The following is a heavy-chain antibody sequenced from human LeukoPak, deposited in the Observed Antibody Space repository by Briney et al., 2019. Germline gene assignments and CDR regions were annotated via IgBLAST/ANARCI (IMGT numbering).Heavy chain of an antibody. D-gene: IGHD2-15*01. CDR1: GFTFSSYA. J-gene: IGHJ4*02. Sequence: GGSLRLSCAASGFTFSSYAMSWVRQAPGKGLEWVSAISGSGGSTYYADSVKGRFTISRDNSKNTLYLQMNSLRAEDTAVYYCAKDTPLIDCSGGSCYSGPGYFDYWGQGTLVTVSS. CDR2: ISGSGGST. CDR3: AKDTPLIDCSGGSCYSGPGYFDY. V-gene: IGHV3-23*01.